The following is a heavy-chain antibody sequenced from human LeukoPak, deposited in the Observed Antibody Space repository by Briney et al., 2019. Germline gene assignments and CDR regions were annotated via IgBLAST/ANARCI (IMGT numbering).Heavy chain of an antibody. CDR1: GGSISSSSYY. CDR2: IYYSGST. CDR3: ARQDYEFWSGPNWFDP. V-gene: IGHV4-39*01. Sequence: SETLSLTCTVSGGSISSSSYYWGWIRQPPGKGLEWIGSIYYSGSTYYNPSLKSRVTISVDTSKNQFSLKLSSVAAADTAVYYCARQDYEFWSGPNWFDPWGQGTLVTVSS. J-gene: IGHJ5*02. D-gene: IGHD3-3*01.